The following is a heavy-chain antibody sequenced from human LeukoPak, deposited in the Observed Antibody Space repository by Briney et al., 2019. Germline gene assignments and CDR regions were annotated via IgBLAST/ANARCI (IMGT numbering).Heavy chain of an antibody. CDR2: ISGSGGDT. CDR1: GFTFSSYA. D-gene: IGHD1-14*01. V-gene: IGHV3-23*01. CDR3: ANLEPAPGGGAFDI. Sequence: GGSLRLSCAASGFTFSSYAMSWVRQAPGKGLDWVSSISGSGGDTYYSDSVRGRFTISRDNSKNTLYMQMNSLSVEDTAVYYCANLEPAPGGGAFDIWGQGTMVTVSS. J-gene: IGHJ3*02.